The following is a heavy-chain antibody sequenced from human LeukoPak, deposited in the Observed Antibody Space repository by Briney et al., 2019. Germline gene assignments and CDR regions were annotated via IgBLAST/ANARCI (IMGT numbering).Heavy chain of an antibody. J-gene: IGHJ4*02. Sequence: SETLSLTCTVSGGSIISYYWSWIRQPPGKGLEWIGYIHYSGSTKYNPSLKSRVTISVDTSRNQFSLKVNSVTAADTAVYYCARDVLRWGQGTLVTVSS. CDR3: ARDVLR. V-gene: IGHV4-59*12. CDR1: GGSIISYY. CDR2: IHYSGST.